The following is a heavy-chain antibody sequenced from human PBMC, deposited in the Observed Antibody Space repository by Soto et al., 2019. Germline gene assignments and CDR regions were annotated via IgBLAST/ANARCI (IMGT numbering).Heavy chain of an antibody. CDR1: LYLFATYT. V-gene: IGHV5-51*03. J-gene: IGHJ3*01. Sequence: GALLNSSPPASLYLFATYTRGWVHQGTGKGLEWMGLIYPGDSDTNYNPSFQGRVTISAVMSISTAYLQWYSLKASDTAIYFCAMLSTVHSFDLWGQGKMVTVSS. CDR2: IYPGDSDT. D-gene: IGHD3-10*01. CDR3: AMLSTVHSFDL.